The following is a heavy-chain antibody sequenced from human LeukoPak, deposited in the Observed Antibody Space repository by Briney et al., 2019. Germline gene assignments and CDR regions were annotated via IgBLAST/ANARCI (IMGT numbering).Heavy chain of an antibody. CDR3: ARSPRYNWNDVSAFDI. J-gene: IGHJ3*02. Sequence: GGSLRLSCAASGFTFSSYWMSWVRQAPGKGLEWVANIKQDGSEKYYVDSVKGRFTISRDNAKNSLYLQMNSLRAEDTAVYYRARSPRYNWNDVSAFDIWGRGTMVTVSS. V-gene: IGHV3-7*01. CDR2: IKQDGSEK. D-gene: IGHD1-1*01. CDR1: GFTFSSYW.